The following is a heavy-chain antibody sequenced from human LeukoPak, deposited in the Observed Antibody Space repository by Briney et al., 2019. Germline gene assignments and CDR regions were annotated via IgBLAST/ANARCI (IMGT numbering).Heavy chain of an antibody. Sequence: GALEPSLAAPGFHLNNYGLSWVRPAPGKGLEWVSAISGSGGSTYYADSVKGRFPISRDNSKNTLYLQMNSLRAEDTAVYYCANPSRGWGQGTLVTVSS. D-gene: IGHD3-10*01. CDR1: GFHLNNYG. CDR3: ANPSRG. CDR2: ISGSGGST. J-gene: IGHJ4*02. V-gene: IGHV3-23*01.